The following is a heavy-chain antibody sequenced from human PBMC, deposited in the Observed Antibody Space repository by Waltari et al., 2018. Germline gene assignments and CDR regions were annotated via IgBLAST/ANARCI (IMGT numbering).Heavy chain of an antibody. D-gene: IGHD6-13*01. CDR2: ISSSGSTI. Sequence: EVQLVESGGGLVQPGGSLRLSCAASGFTFSSYELNWVRQAPGKGRGWVSYISSSGSTIYYADSEKGRFTISRDNAKNALYLQMNSLRAEDTAVYYCAFIAAAGPDFDYWGQGTLVTVSS. CDR3: AFIAAAGPDFDY. J-gene: IGHJ4*02. V-gene: IGHV3-48*03. CDR1: GFTFSSYE.